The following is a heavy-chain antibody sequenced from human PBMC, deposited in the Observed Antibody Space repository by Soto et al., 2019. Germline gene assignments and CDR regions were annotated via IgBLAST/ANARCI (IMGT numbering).Heavy chain of an antibody. V-gene: IGHV4-4*02. D-gene: IGHD6-6*01. CDR2: IYHSGST. CDR1: GGSISSGNW. Sequence: SETLSLTCAVSGGSISSGNWWSWVRQPPGKGLEWIGEIYHSGSTNYNPSLKSRVTISVDKSKNQFSLKLSSVTAADTAVYYCARVPLYSSSSDYYYGMDVWGQGTTVTVSS. CDR3: ARVPLYSSSSDYYYGMDV. J-gene: IGHJ6*02.